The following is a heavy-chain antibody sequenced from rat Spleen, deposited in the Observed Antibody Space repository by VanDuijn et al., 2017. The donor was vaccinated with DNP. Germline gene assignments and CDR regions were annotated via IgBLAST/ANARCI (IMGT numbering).Heavy chain of an antibody. J-gene: IGHJ2*01. Sequence: EVQLVESGGGLVQPGRSMKLSCAASGFTSSSFPMAWVRQAPTRGLEWVATISTGGDNTYYRGSVKGRFTISRDDAKSSLYLQMNSLTSEDTATYYCAKAGGYSPWYFDYWGQGVMVTVSS. CDR1: GFTSSSFP. CDR3: AKAGGYSPWYFDY. CDR2: ISTGGDNT. V-gene: IGHV5-46*01. D-gene: IGHD1-11*01.